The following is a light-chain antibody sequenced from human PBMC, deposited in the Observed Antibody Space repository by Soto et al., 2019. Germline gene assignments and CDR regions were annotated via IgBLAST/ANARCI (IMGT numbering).Light chain of an antibody. V-gene: IGKV1-5*01. CDR1: ESISRW. CDR2: DAS. CDR3: QQYYSYSPIT. Sequence: GDRVAITCRASESISRWLAWYQQKAGKAPKILIYDASTLESGVPSRFSGSGSGTEFTLTISSLQPDDFATYYCQQYYSYSPITFGQGTRLEI. J-gene: IGKJ5*01.